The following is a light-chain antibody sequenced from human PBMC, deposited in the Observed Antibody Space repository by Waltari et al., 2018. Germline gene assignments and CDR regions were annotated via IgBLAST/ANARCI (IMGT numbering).Light chain of an antibody. CDR1: QSVSRT. CDR3: QKYGTLPAT. J-gene: IGKJ1*01. CDR2: DAS. V-gene: IGKV3-20*01. Sequence: EIVLTHSPGTLSLSLGDRATLSCRASQSVSRTLAWYQQKPGQAPRFIIYDASSRATGIPDRFSGSGSGTDFSLTISRLEPEDFAVYYCQKYGTLPATFGQGTKVEIK.